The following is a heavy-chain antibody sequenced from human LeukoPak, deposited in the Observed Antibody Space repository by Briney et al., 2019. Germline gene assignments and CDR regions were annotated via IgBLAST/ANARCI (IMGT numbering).Heavy chain of an antibody. Sequence: ASVKVSCKAFGYTFTSYGISWVRQAPGQGLEWMGWISSYTGNTNYAQKLQGRVTMTTDTSTSTAYMELRSQRSDDTAVYYCARVLGDGPRGGGCSDYWGQGTLVTVSS. D-gene: IGHD3-16*01. J-gene: IGHJ4*02. CDR1: GYTFTSYG. V-gene: IGHV1-18*01. CDR2: ISSYTGNT. CDR3: ARVLGDGPRGGGCSDY.